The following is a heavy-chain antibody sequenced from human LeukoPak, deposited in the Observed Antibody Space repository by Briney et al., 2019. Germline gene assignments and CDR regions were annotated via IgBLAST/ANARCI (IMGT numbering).Heavy chain of an antibody. CDR3: ARVRGLRDY. Sequence: SETLSLTCAVYGGSFSGYYWSWIRQPPGKGLEWIGEINHSGSTNYNPSLKSRVTISVDTSKNQFSLKLSSVTAADTAVYYRARVRGLRDYWGQGTLVTVSS. CDR2: INHSGST. J-gene: IGHJ4*02. V-gene: IGHV4-34*01. D-gene: IGHD2-15*01. CDR1: GGSFSGYY.